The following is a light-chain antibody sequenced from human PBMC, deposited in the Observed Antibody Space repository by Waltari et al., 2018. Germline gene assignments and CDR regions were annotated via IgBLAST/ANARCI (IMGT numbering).Light chain of an antibody. CDR3: ASWDDSLTCVL. V-gene: IGLV1-47*01. CDR2: RND. J-gene: IGLJ3*02. Sequence: QSVLTQPPSVSGTPGQSVTIFCSGSNSNLGNNYVFLYQQFPGTAPKLLIYRNDQRPSGVPDRFSGSRSGSSASLAISGLRSEDEASYFCASWDDSLTCVLFGGGTKLTV. CDR1: NSNLGNNY.